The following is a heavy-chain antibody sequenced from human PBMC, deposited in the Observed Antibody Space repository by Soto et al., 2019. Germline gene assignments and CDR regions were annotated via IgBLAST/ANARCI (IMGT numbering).Heavy chain of an antibody. CDR1: GGSIDSSDCY. CDR2: TYYRRNT. D-gene: IGHD3-16*01. V-gene: IGHV4-39*01. Sequence: QLQLQESGPGLVKPSETLSLTCSVSGGSIDSSDCYWVWIRQPPGEGLEWFGSTYYRRNTYYNSSLRGRVTLSVDTSKNEFSLRLSSVTAADTAVYYCARHAHWAPLDDWGQGTLVTVSS. J-gene: IGHJ4*02. CDR3: ARHAHWAPLDD.